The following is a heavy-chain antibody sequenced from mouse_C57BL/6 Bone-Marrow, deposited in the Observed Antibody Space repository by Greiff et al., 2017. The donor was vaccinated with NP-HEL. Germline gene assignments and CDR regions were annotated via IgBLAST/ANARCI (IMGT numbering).Heavy chain of an antibody. CDR2: IYPRSGNT. J-gene: IGHJ2*01. CDR1: GYTFTSYG. D-gene: IGHD1-1*01. Sequence: VQLQQSGAELARPGASVKLSCKASGYTFTSYGISWVKQRTGQGLEWIGEIYPRSGNTYYNEKFKGKATLTADKSSSTAYMELRSLTSEDSAVYFCARARVITTVVAPFDYWGQGTTLTVSS. V-gene: IGHV1-81*01. CDR3: ARARVITTVVAPFDY.